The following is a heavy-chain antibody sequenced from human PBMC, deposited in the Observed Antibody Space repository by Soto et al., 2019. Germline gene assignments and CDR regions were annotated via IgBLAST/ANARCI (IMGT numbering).Heavy chain of an antibody. Sequence: QVQLVESGGGLVKPGGSLRLSCAASGFAFSDHYMSWIRQAPGKGLEWVSYISSSGDIIYYADSVKGRFTISRDNAKNSLYLQMNSLRAEDTAVYYCARDLGYYDSSGYFDYWGQGTLVTVSS. CDR1: GFAFSDHY. CDR2: ISSSGDII. CDR3: ARDLGYYDSSGYFDY. V-gene: IGHV3-11*01. J-gene: IGHJ4*02. D-gene: IGHD3-22*01.